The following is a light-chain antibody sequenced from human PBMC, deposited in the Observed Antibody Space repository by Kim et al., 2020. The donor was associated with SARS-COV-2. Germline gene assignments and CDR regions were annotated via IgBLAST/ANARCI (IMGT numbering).Light chain of an antibody. CDR3: AAWDKSLNGRV. V-gene: IGLV1-44*01. CDR1: YSISGSNT. J-gene: IGLJ3*02. Sequence: GQTVSIPGPGSYSISGSNTVNCNQHVPARAPNPLMHGNDQRAAGVPDRFSGSRAGTSASLAINGLQSEDDGDYYCAAWDKSLNGRVFGGGTKVTVL. CDR2: GND.